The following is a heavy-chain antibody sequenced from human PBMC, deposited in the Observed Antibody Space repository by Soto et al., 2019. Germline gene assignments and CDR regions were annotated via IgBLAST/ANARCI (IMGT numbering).Heavy chain of an antibody. J-gene: IGHJ5*02. CDR2: INHSGST. V-gene: IGHV4-34*01. CDR3: ARGGRFLRWFDP. D-gene: IGHD3-3*01. Sequence: SETLSLTCAVYGGSFSGYYWSWIRQPPGKGLEWIGEINHSGSTNYNPSLKSRVTISVDTSKNQFSLKLSSVTAADTAVYYCARGGRFLRWFDPWGQGTLVTVSS. CDR1: GGSFSGYY.